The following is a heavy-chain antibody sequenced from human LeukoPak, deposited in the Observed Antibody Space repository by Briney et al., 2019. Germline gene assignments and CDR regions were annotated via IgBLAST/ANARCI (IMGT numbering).Heavy chain of an antibody. CDR3: ARYFPALAAFDI. V-gene: IGHV3-74*01. CDR1: GFTFSSYW. CDR2: INSDGSST. Sequence: PGGSLRLSCAASGFTFSSYWMHWVRQAPGKALGWVSRINSDGSSTSYADSVKGRFTISRDNAKNTLYLQMNSLRAEDTAVYYCARYFPALAAFDIWGQGTMVTVSS. D-gene: IGHD3-9*01. J-gene: IGHJ3*02.